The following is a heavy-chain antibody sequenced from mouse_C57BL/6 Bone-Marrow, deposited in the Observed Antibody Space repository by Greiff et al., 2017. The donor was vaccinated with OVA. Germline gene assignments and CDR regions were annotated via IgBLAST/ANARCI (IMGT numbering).Heavy chain of an antibody. CDR1: GYTFTDYY. J-gene: IGHJ2*01. D-gene: IGHD4-1*01. CDR3: ARSTGLYFDY. V-gene: IGHV1-19*01. CDR2: INPYNGGT. Sequence: VQLKQSGPVLVKPGASVKMSCKASGYTFTDYYMNWVKQSHGKSLEWIGVINPYNGGTSYNQKFKGKATLTVDKSSRTAYMELNSLTSEDSAVYYCARSTGLYFDYWGQGTTLTVSS.